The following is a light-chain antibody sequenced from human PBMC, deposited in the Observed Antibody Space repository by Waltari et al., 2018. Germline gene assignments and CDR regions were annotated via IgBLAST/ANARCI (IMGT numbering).Light chain of an antibody. J-gene: IGKJ1*01. Sequence: EIVLTQSPSTLSLSAGERATLSCRASQSISGSHLAWYQQKPGQAPRLLIFGASIRGTGIPDKYSGSGSETDFTLTISRLDPEDSAVYYCQQYDTSPRTFGPGTKVEI. V-gene: IGKV3-20*01. CDR3: QQYDTSPRT. CDR2: GAS. CDR1: QSISGSH.